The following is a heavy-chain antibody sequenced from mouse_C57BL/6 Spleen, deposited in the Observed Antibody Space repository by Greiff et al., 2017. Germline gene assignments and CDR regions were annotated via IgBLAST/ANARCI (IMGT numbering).Heavy chain of an antibody. CDR2: IYPGNGDT. V-gene: IGHV1-12*01. Sequence: QVQLKESGAELVRPGASVKMSCKASGYTFTSYNMHWVKQTPRQGLEWIGAIYPGNGDTSYNQKFKGKATMTVDKSSSTAYLQLSSLTSEDSAVYFCARELLRSLKAMDYWGQGTSVTVSS. CDR1: GYTFTSYN. D-gene: IGHD1-1*01. CDR3: ARELLRSLKAMDY. J-gene: IGHJ4*01.